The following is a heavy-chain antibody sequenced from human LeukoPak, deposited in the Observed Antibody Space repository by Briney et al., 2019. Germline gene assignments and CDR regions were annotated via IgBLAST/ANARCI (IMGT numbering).Heavy chain of an antibody. J-gene: IGHJ4*02. CDR3: ATRKDGYSYFDY. CDR2: IYYSGIT. D-gene: IGHD5-24*01. Sequence: SETLSLTCTVSGDSISTSSYCWGWIRQPPGKGLEWIGNIYYSGITNYTPSLKSRLTISVDTSKNQFSLNLSSVTAADTAVYYCATRKDGYSYFDYWGQGTLVTISS. CDR1: GDSISTSSYC. V-gene: IGHV4-39*01.